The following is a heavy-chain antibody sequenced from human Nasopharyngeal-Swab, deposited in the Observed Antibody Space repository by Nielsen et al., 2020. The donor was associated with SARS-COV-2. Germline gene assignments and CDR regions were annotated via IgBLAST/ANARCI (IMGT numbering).Heavy chain of an antibody. J-gene: IGHJ4*02. CDR3: ARDRVTPNYYLDY. CDR2: IWYDGTNR. D-gene: IGHD2-21*02. Sequence: GESLKISCAASGFTVSSNYMSWVRQPPGKGLEWVAVIWYDGTNRNYADSVKGRFTISRDNAKHTLYLEINSLRVEDTAVYYCARDRVTPNYYLDYWGQGTLVTVSS. V-gene: IGHV3-33*08. CDR1: GFTVSSNY.